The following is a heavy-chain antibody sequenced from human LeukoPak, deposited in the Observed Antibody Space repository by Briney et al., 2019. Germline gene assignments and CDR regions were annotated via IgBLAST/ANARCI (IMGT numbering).Heavy chain of an antibody. CDR2: IYYSGTT. CDR3: AKSTLDNIWCPGD. V-gene: IGHV4-59*01. D-gene: IGHD3/OR15-3a*01. CDR1: GGSFSGSY. J-gene: IGHJ4*02. Sequence: PSETLSLTCTVSGGSFSGSYWSWIRQPPGKGLEWIGYIYYSGTTNYNPSLMSRVTISIDTSKEQFSLRLSSVTAADTAVCYCAKSTLDNIWCPGDWGQGTLVTVSS.